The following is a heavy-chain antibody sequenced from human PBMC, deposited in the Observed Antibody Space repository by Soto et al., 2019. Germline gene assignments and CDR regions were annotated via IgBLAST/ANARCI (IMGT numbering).Heavy chain of an antibody. J-gene: IGHJ3*02. Sequence: GGSLRLSCAASGFTFSSYWMHWGRQAPGKGLVWVSRINSDGSSTSYADSVKGRFTISRDNAKNTLYLQMNSLRAEDTAVYYCERGGGPAAMRQLDIWGQGKMVTVS. CDR2: INSDGSST. V-gene: IGHV3-74*01. CDR1: GFTFSSYW. D-gene: IGHD2-2*01. CDR3: ERGGGPAAMRQLDI.